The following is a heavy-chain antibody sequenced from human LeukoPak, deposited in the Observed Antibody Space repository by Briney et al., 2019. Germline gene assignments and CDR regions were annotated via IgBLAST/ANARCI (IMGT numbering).Heavy chain of an antibody. V-gene: IGHV1-18*01. CDR1: GYTFATYG. J-gene: IGHJ4*03. CDR2: INTYNGNT. Sequence: ASVKVSCKTSGYTFATYGIIWVRQAPGQGLEWMGWINTYNGNTNHAQKFQDRVTMTTDTDTSTAYMELRSLRSDDTAVFYCARVPSLHCSDGNCLLGPGYFADWGQGTLVTVSS. D-gene: IGHD2-15*01. CDR3: ARVPSLHCSDGNCLLGPGYFAD.